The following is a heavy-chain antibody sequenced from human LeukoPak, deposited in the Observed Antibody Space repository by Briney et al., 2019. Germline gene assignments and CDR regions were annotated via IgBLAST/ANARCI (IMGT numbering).Heavy chain of an antibody. CDR1: GGSISSGTYY. V-gene: IGHV4-39*01. D-gene: IGHD3-22*01. CDR3: VGLGVNSGYHVGAFDI. Sequence: PSETLSLTCTVSGGSISSGTYYWGWIRQPPGKGLEWIGSINFSGTTYYNSSLESRGTMSVDTSKNQFSLRLRSVTAGDTAVYYCVGLGVNSGYHVGAFDIWGQGTMVTVSS. J-gene: IGHJ3*02. CDR2: INFSGTT.